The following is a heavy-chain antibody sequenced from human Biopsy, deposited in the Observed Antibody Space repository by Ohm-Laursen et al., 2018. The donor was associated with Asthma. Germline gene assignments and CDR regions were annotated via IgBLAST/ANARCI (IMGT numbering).Heavy chain of an antibody. Sequence: LSLTCAASGFTVSRDHMFWVRQAPGKGLEWVAVGGSYYDGGLKYYADTVNGRFTVSRDDSKNTLYLQMNSLRPDDTAVYYCARDVMEWYLPAFDFWGQGTLVTVSS. V-gene: IGHV3-30-3*01. CDR1: GFTVSRDH. D-gene: IGHD3-3*01. CDR3: ARDVMEWYLPAFDF. J-gene: IGHJ4*02. CDR2: GGSYYDGGLK.